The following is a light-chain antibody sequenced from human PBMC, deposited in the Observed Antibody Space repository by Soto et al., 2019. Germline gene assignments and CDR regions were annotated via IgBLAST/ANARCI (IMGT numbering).Light chain of an antibody. V-gene: IGKV3-15*01. CDR3: QHLRT. J-gene: IGKJ1*01. CDR2: GAS. CDR1: QSVSSN. Sequence: EIVMTQSPATLYVYPGERATLSCRARQSVSSNLSWYQQKPGQAASLLIYGASTSATGIPARFSGSGSVTEFTLTSSSLRSEEFAVYYCQHLRTFGQGTKVEIK.